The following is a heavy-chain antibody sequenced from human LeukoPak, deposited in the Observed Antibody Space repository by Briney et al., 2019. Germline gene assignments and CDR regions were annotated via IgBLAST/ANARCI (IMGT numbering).Heavy chain of an antibody. CDR2: ISSSSSYI. D-gene: IGHD3-3*01. J-gene: IGHJ5*02. Sequence: GGSLRLSCAASGFTFSSYSMNWVRQAPGKGLEWVSSISSSSSYIYCADSVKGRFTISRDNAKNSLYLQMNSLRAEDTAVYYCARDINSYYDFWSGNSNWFDPWGQGTLVTVSS. V-gene: IGHV3-21*01. CDR3: ARDINSYYDFWSGNSNWFDP. CDR1: GFTFSSYS.